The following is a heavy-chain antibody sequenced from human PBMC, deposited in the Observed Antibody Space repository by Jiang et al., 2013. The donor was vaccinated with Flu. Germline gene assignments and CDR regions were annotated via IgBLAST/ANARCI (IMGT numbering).Heavy chain of an antibody. J-gene: IGHJ4*02. CDR3: ARDPGGTMVRGDPFFDY. Sequence: GAEVKKPGASVKVSCKASGYTFTGYYMHWVRQAPGQGLEWMGWINPNSGGTNYAQKFQGWVTMTRDTSISTAYMELSRLRSDDTAVYYCARDPGGTMVRGDPFFDYWGQGTLVTVSS. CDR1: GYTFTGYY. D-gene: IGHD3-10*01. CDR2: INPNSGGT. V-gene: IGHV1-2*04.